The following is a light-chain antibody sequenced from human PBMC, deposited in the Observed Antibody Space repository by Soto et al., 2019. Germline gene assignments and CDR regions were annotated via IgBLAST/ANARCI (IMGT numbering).Light chain of an antibody. J-gene: IGKJ5*01. Sequence: EIVLTQSPATLSLSPGERATFSCSASQSVSSYLAWYQQKPGQAPRLLIYDASTRATGIAARFSGSGSRTDFNLTISSLEPEDFAVYYCQKHNHWPPSITFGQGTRLEIK. CDR2: DAS. CDR1: QSVSSY. CDR3: QKHNHWPPSIT. V-gene: IGKV3-11*01.